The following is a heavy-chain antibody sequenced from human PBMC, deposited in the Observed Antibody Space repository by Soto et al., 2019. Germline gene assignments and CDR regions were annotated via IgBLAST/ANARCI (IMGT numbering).Heavy chain of an antibody. CDR1: GTHLSSNS. CDR2: ISGGDGST. Sequence: SSVSAGTHLSSNSVEWGRLSPEKGLEWVSVISGGDGSTYYADPVKGRFNISRDNSKNTLYKQMNSLRAEDTGVYYPAKDRERDLWYEDQRGQGTLGSVS. V-gene: IGHV3-23*01. D-gene: IGHD6-13*01. J-gene: IGHJ4*02. CDR3: AKDRERDLWYEDQ.